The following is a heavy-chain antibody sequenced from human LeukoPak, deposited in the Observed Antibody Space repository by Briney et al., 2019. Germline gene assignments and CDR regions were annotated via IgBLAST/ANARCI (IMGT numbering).Heavy chain of an antibody. CDR1: GYSISSGYY. D-gene: IGHD4-11*01. J-gene: IGHJ4*02. CDR2: IYHSGST. Sequence: SETLSLTCTVSGYSISSGYYWGWIRQPPGKGLERIGSIYHSGSTYYNPSLKSRVTISVDTSKNQFSLKLSSVTAADTAVYYCARGGGPLQSFDYWGQGTLVTVSS. V-gene: IGHV4-38-2*02. CDR3: ARGGGPLQSFDY.